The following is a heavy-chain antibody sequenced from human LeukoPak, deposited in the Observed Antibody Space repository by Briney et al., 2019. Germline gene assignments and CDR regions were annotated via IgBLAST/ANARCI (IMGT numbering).Heavy chain of an antibody. Sequence: ASVKVSCKASGHTFTSYGISWVRQAPGQGLEWMGWISAYNGNTNYAQKLQGRVTMTTDTSTSTAYMELRSLRSDDTAVYYCARDSGSSSWYNWFDPWGQGTLVTVSS. CDR2: ISAYNGNT. V-gene: IGHV1-18*01. D-gene: IGHD6-13*01. CDR3: ARDSGSSSWYNWFDP. J-gene: IGHJ5*02. CDR1: GHTFTSYG.